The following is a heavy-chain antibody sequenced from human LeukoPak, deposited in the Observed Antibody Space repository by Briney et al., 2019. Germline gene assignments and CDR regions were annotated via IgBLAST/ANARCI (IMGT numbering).Heavy chain of an antibody. CDR3: ARHYYASGSAPLDY. V-gene: IGHV4-4*02. J-gene: IGHJ4*02. CDR2: IYHSGST. CDR1: GGSISSGNW. Sequence: SGTLSLTCAVSGGSISSGNWWRGVRPPPGRRLGWIGVIYHSGSTNYNSSLKSRVTISVDKYKNQFSLNLSSVTAADTAMYYCARHYYASGSAPLDYWGQGTVVTVSS. D-gene: IGHD3-10*01.